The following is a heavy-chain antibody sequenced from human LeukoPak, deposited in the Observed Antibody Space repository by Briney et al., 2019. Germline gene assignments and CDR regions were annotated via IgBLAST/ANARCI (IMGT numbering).Heavy chain of an antibody. D-gene: IGHD5-12*01. CDR3: ASSSGYDSAVYFPH. CDR1: GCSIRSYY. V-gene: IGHV4-59*07. Sequence: SDTLSLTCSVSGCSIRSYYWRWIRQPPGKGLEWIGYTFHTGRTNYNPSLKSRVTISLDTSKTQFSLKVSSVTAADTAVYYCASSSGYDSAVYFPHWGQGTLLTVSS. J-gene: IGHJ1*01. CDR2: TFHTGRT.